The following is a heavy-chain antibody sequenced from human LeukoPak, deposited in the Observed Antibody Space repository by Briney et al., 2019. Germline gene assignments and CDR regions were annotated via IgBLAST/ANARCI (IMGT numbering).Heavy chain of an antibody. J-gene: IGHJ5*02. V-gene: IGHV3-64D*06. CDR1: GFTFSTFP. CDR2: ISRNGDTT. CDR3: ARGYCSGGSCYSDGWFDP. D-gene: IGHD2-15*01. Sequence: GGSLRLSCSASGFTFSTFPMHWVRQAPGKGLECFSAISRNGDTTYYADSVKGRFTISRDNSKNTLYLQMSSLRPEDTAVYYCARGYCSGGSCYSDGWFDPWGQGTLVTVSS.